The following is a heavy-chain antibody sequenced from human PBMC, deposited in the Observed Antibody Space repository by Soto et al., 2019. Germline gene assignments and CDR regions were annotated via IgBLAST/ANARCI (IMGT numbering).Heavy chain of an antibody. CDR2: ISSSSSYI. Sequence: GGSLRLSCAASGFTFSSYSMNWVRQAPGKGLEWVSSISSSSSYIYYADSVKGRFTISRDNARNSLYLQMNSLRAEDTAVYYCAGALDYYYYGMDVWGQGTTVTVSS. CDR3: AGALDYYYYGMDV. J-gene: IGHJ6*02. V-gene: IGHV3-21*01. CDR1: GFTFSSYS.